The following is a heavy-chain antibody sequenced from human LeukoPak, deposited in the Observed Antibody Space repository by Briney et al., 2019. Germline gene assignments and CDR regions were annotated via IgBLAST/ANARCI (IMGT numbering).Heavy chain of an antibody. J-gene: IGHJ5*02. Sequence: QSGGSLRLSCAASGFTFSGHWMGWVRHAPGKGLVWVARINPDGSGRHYADFVEGRFTISRDNAKNAVFLQMNSLRVEDTAVYYCARDAQEVFFSWGQGTLVTVSS. D-gene: IGHD1-14*01. CDR1: GFTFSGHW. CDR3: ARDAQEVFFS. CDR2: INPDGSGR. V-gene: IGHV3-74*01.